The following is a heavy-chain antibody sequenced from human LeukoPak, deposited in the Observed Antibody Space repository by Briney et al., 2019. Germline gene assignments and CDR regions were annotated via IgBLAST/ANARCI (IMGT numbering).Heavy chain of an antibody. J-gene: IGHJ6*03. CDR1: GGSISSGGYY. CDR3: ARDRRGYCSSTSCYYYYYYMDV. CDR2: IYYSGST. D-gene: IGHD2-2*01. Sequence: KSSQTLSLTCTVSGGSISSGGYYWSWIRQHPGKGLEWIGYIYYSGSTYYNPSLKSRVTISVYTSKNQFSLKLSSVTAADTAVYYCARDRRGYCSSTSCYYYYYYMDVWGKGTTVTVSS. V-gene: IGHV4-31*03.